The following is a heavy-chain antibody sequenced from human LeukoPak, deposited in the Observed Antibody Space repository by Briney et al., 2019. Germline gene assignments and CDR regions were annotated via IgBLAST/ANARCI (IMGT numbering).Heavy chain of an antibody. J-gene: IGHJ3*02. Sequence: SETLSLTCAVYGGTFSGYYWSWIRQPPGKRLEWVGESNDSGGTNYNPSLKSRVTISADKSKNQVSLKLTSVTAADTAVYYCARDQWGEKNIHDALDIWGQGTKVTVSS. CDR1: GGTFSGYY. V-gene: IGHV4-34*01. CDR2: SNDSGGT. D-gene: IGHD2/OR15-2a*01. CDR3: ARDQWGEKNIHDALDI.